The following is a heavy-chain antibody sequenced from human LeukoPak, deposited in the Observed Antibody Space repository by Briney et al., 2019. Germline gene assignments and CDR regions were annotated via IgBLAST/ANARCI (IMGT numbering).Heavy chain of an antibody. CDR2: IYSSGST. J-gene: IGHJ6*03. Sequence: PSETLSLTCTVSGGSISSYYWSWIRQPAGKGLEWIGRIYSSGSTNYNPSLKSRVTMSLDTSKNQFSLKLSSVTAADTAVYYCARDGPDYYYYMDVWGKGTTVTVSS. CDR1: GGSISSYY. V-gene: IGHV4-4*07. CDR3: ARDGPDYYYYMDV.